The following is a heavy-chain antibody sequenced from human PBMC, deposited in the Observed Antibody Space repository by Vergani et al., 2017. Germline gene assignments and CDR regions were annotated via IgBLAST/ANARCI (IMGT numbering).Heavy chain of an antibody. J-gene: IGHJ6*02. Sequence: QVQLQESGPGLVKPSQTLSLTCTVSGGSISSGGYYWSWIRQHPGKGLEWIGYIYYSGSTNYNPSLKSRVTIAVDTSKNQFSLKLSSVTAADTAVYYCAREGILTGLKYYGMDVWGQGTTVTVSS. CDR1: GGSISSGGYY. CDR2: IYYSGST. V-gene: IGHV4-31*03. CDR3: AREGILTGLKYYGMDV. D-gene: IGHD3-9*01.